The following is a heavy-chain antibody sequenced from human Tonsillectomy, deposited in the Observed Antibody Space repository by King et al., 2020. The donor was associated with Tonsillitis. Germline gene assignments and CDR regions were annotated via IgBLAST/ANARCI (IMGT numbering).Heavy chain of an antibody. J-gene: IGHJ4*02. D-gene: IGHD1-26*01. CDR1: GFTLSSYA. CDR2: ISGSAGTT. V-gene: IGHV3-23*04. Sequence: VQLVESGGGLVQPGGSLRLSCAASGFTLSSYAMSWVRQAPGKGLEWVSVISGSAGTTYYADSVRGRFTISRDTSKNTLYLQMNSLGSEDTAVYYCAKPKESGSYVYFDYWGQGTLVTVSS. CDR3: AKPKESGSYVYFDY.